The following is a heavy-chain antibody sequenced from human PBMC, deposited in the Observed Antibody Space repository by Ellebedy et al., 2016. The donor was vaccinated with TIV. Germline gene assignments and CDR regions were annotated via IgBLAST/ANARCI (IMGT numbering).Heavy chain of an antibody. V-gene: IGHV4-59*02. CDR1: GDSVSADY. CDR3: ARDPALPRGRFDT. J-gene: IGHJ5*02. CDR2: IHYSGTS. Sequence: MPSETLSLTCSVSGDSVSADYWSWIRQPPGRGLEWIGYIHYSGTSRYNPSLKSRVTMSVDTSKNQFSLNLSSVPAADTAVYYCARDPALPRGRFDTWGQGTLVTVSS.